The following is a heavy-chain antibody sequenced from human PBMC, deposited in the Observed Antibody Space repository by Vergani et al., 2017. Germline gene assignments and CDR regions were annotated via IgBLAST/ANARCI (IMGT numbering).Heavy chain of an antibody. CDR2: MNPNSGNT. CDR1: GYTFTSYD. D-gene: IGHD7-27*01. J-gene: IGHJ3*02. Sequence: QVQLVQSGAEVKKPGASVKVSCKASGYTFTSYDINWVRQATGQGLEWMGWMNPNSGNTGYAQKFQGRVTMTRNTSISTAYMELSSLRTEDTAVYYCASHLNWGHDAFDIWDQGTMVTVSS. V-gene: IGHV1-8*01. CDR3: ASHLNWGHDAFDI.